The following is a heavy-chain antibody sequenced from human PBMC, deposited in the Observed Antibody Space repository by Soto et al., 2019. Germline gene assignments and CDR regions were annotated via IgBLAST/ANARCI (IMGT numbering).Heavy chain of an antibody. V-gene: IGHV4-59*08. Sequence: PSETLSLTCTVSNDSISPYYWSWIRQPPGKGLEWIGYIYYSGSTTYNPSLKSRVTISVDTSKNQFSLKLSSVTAADTAVYYCARRWGDYFDYWGQGTLVTVSS. D-gene: IGHD3-16*01. J-gene: IGHJ4*02. CDR3: ARRWGDYFDY. CDR1: NDSISPYY. CDR2: IYYSGST.